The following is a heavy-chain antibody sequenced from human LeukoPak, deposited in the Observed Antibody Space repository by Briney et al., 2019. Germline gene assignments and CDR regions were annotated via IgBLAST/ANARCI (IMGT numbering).Heavy chain of an antibody. J-gene: IGHJ5*02. CDR1: GYGFTSYW. CDR2: IDPSDSYT. D-gene: IGHD3-10*01. Sequence: GESLKISCRGSGYGFTSYWISWVRQMPGKGLEWMGRIDPSDSYTNYSPSFQGHVTISADKSISTAYLQWSSLKASDTAMYYCARTPPLLWFGELLFHTNWFDPWGQGTLVTVSS. V-gene: IGHV5-10-1*01. CDR3: ARTPPLLWFGELLFHTNWFDP.